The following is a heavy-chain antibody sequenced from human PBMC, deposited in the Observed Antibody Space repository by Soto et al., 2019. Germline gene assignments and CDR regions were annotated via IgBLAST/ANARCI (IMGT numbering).Heavy chain of an antibody. CDR3: ATTLYSGYDRVDY. V-gene: IGHV1-24*01. CDR2: FDPEDGET. CDR1: GYTQTEIS. D-gene: IGHD5-12*01. Sequence: VTVTCNVSGYTQTEISRHWVRQAPGKGLEWMEGFDPEDGETIYAQKFQGRVTMTEDTSTDTAYMELSSLRSEDTAVYYCATTLYSGYDRVDYWGQGTLVTVSS. J-gene: IGHJ4*02.